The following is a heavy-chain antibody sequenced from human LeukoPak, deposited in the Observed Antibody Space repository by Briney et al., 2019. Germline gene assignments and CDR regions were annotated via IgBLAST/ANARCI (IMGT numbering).Heavy chain of an antibody. CDR2: INHSGST. Sequence: SETLSLTCAVYGGSFSGDYWSWIRQPPGKGLEWIGEINHSGSTNYNPSLKSRVTISVDTSKNQFSLKLSSVTAADTAVYYCARGKVYYYDSSGSPRTYYFDYWGQGTLVTVSS. CDR1: GGSFSGDY. D-gene: IGHD3-22*01. V-gene: IGHV4-34*01. J-gene: IGHJ4*02. CDR3: ARGKVYYYDSSGSPRTYYFDY.